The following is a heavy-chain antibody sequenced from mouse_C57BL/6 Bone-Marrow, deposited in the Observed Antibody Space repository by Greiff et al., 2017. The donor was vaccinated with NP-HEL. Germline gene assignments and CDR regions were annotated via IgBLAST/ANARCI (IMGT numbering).Heavy chain of an antibody. V-gene: IGHV2-2*01. CDR1: GFSLTSYG. D-gene: IGHD1-1*01. CDR3: ARKGYGSSYGYYFDY. J-gene: IGHJ2*01. CDR2: IWSGGST. Sequence: VKLQESGPGLVQPSQSLSITCTVSGFSLTSYGVHWVRQSPGKGLEWLGVIWSGGSTDYNAAFISRLSISKDNSKSQVFFKMNSLQADDTAIYYCARKGYGSSYGYYFDYWGQGTTLTVSS.